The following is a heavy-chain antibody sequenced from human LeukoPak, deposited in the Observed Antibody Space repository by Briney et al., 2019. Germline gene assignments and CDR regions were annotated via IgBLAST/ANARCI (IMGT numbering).Heavy chain of an antibody. CDR1: GFPFSSWP. V-gene: IGHV3-30*01. Sequence: GGSLRLSCAASGFPFSSWPMHWVRQAPGKGLEWMTTISHDGSQAYYADSEKGRLTISRDNSKNTFFLQMNNLRVEDTGVYYCTTIHYWGQGTLITVSS. J-gene: IGHJ4*02. CDR3: TTIHY. CDR2: ISHDGSQA.